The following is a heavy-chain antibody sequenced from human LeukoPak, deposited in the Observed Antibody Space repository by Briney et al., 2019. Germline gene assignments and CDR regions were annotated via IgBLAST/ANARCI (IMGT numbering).Heavy chain of an antibody. Sequence: GASVKVSCKVSGYTLTELSMHWVRQAPGKGLEWMGGFDPEDGETIYAQKFQGRVTMTEDTSTDTAYTELSRLRSEDTAVYYCATARITIFGVVPNWFDPWGQGTLVTVSS. CDR1: GYTLTELS. V-gene: IGHV1-24*01. J-gene: IGHJ5*02. CDR3: ATARITIFGVVPNWFDP. CDR2: FDPEDGET. D-gene: IGHD3-3*01.